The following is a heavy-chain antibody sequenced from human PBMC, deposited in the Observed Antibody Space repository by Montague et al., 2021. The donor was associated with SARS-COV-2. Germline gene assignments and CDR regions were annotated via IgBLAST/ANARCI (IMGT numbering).Heavy chain of an antibody. Sequence: SETLSLTCTVSGDSICRYYWNWIRQPPGKGLEWIAYIYYSGSTNXNPSLKSRVTISVDTSKNQFSLKLSSVTAADTAVYYCARSRENYNILTGYPYYFDYWGQGTLVTVSS. D-gene: IGHD3-9*01. CDR1: GDSICRYY. V-gene: IGHV4-59*01. CDR3: ARSRENYNILTGYPYYFDY. J-gene: IGHJ4*02. CDR2: IYYSGST.